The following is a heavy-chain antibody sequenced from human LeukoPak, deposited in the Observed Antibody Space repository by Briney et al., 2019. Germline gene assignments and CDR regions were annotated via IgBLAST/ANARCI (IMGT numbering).Heavy chain of an antibody. Sequence: SETLSLTCTVSGGSISSYCWSWIRQPPGKGLEWIGYIYYSGSTNYNPSLKSRVTISVDTSKNQFSLKLSSVTAADTAVYYCARGGYCSGGSCYSLTRFDPWGQGTLVTVSS. CDR3: ARGGYCSGGSCYSLTRFDP. CDR1: GGSISSYC. J-gene: IGHJ5*02. CDR2: IYYSGST. D-gene: IGHD2-15*01. V-gene: IGHV4-59*01.